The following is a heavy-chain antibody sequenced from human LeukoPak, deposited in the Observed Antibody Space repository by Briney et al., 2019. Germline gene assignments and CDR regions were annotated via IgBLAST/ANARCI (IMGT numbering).Heavy chain of an antibody. CDR1: GYAIISGRFS. V-gene: IGHV4-30-2*03. CDR3: ARQQKLTAETFDV. CDR2: IYDRGPA. Sequence: NPSQTLSLTCSVSGYAIISGRFSWNWIRQPPGKGLEWIGCIYDRGPAHYNPSLKSRFTISVDSSKNQFSLKLSSVTAADTAVYYCARQQKLTAETFDVWGQGTTATVSS. J-gene: IGHJ3*01. D-gene: IGHD7-27*01.